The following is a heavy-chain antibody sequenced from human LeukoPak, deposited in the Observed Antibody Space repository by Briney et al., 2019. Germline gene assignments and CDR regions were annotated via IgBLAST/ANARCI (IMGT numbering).Heavy chain of an antibody. CDR3: ARTAQQTMAPLADFDI. D-gene: IGHD3-10*01. V-gene: IGHV4-39*07. Sequence: SETLSLTCTVSGGSISSSSYYWGWIRQPPGKGLEWIGSIYYSGSTYYNPSLKSRVTISVDTSKNQFSLKLSSVTAADTAVYYCARTAQQTMAPLADFDIWGQGTMVTVSS. CDR1: GGSISSSSYY. J-gene: IGHJ3*02. CDR2: IYYSGST.